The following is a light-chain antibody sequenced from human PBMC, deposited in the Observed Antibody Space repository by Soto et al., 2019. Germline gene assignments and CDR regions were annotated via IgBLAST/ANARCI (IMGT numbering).Light chain of an antibody. CDR1: QSIRSN. Sequence: EIVMTQSPDTLSVSPGEGATLSCRVSQSIRSNLAWYQQRPGQAPRLLMYVASTRADGIPARFTGSGSGTEFTLTISSLQSEDFAVYYCQQYHIWPPWTSGQGTKVELK. V-gene: IGKV3-15*01. CDR3: QQYHIWPPWT. J-gene: IGKJ1*01. CDR2: VAS.